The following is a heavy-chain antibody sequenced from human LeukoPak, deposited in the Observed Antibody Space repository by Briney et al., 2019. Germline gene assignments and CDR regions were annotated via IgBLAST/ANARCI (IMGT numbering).Heavy chain of an antibody. Sequence: GGSLRLSCAASGFTFSSSAMSWVRQAPGRGLEWVGRTRNKANSYTTEYAASVKGRFTISRDVSKNSLFLQMNSLKTEDTAVYYCARSYDTRSFDYWGQGTLVTVSS. CDR1: GFTFSSSA. D-gene: IGHD3-22*01. V-gene: IGHV3-72*01. CDR2: TRNKANSYTT. CDR3: ARSYDTRSFDY. J-gene: IGHJ4*02.